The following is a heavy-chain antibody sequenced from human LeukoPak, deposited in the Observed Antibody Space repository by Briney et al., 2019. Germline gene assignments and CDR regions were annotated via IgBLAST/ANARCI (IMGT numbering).Heavy chain of an antibody. V-gene: IGHV3-7*03. Sequence: PGGSLRLSCAASGFTFSFYWMSWVRQAPGKGLEWGANIKQDGSEKYYVDSVRGRFTISRDNTKNSLYLQMNSLRAEDTAVYYCAKDRRITIFGVVTRSRLDPWGQGTLVTVSS. D-gene: IGHD3-3*01. J-gene: IGHJ5*02. CDR3: AKDRRITIFGVVTRSRLDP. CDR2: IKQDGSEK. CDR1: GFTFSFYW.